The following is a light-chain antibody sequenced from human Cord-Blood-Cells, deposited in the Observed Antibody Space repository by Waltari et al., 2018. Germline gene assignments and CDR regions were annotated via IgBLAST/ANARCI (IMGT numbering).Light chain of an antibody. CDR3: CSYSGSYTKV. J-gene: IGLJ3*02. CDR1: SSDVGGYHY. Sequence: QSALTQPRSVSGSPGQPVTISCTGTSSDVGGYHYVYWYQQHPGKAPKLMIYDVSKRPSGVPDRFSGSKSGNTASLTISGLQAEDEADYYCCSYSGSYTKVFGGGTKLTVL. CDR2: DVS. V-gene: IGLV2-11*01.